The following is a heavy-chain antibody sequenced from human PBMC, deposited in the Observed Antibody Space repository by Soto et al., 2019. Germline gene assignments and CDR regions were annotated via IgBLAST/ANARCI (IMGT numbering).Heavy chain of an antibody. D-gene: IGHD1-26*01. Sequence: QVQLQESGPGLGKPSETLSLTGTVSVGSVSSTGYYWSWFRQPPGKGLEWIGYIHYSGSTNYNPSLQSRVTISVDTSKNQFSLKLSSVTAXXXAVFYCVRAWEHLYXDYWGQGTLV. J-gene: IGHJ4*02. CDR2: IHYSGST. CDR1: VGSVSSTGYY. V-gene: IGHV4-61*08. CDR3: VRAWEHLYXDY.